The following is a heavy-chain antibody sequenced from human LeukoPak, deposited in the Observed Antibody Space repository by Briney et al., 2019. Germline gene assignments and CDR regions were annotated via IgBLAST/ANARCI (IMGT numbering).Heavy chain of an antibody. J-gene: IGHJ4*02. D-gene: IGHD6-19*01. V-gene: IGHV3-11*06. Sequence: GGSLTLSCAASGFTFSDYYMSWIRQAPGKGLEWVSYISSSSSYTNYADSLKGRFTISRDNAKNSLYLQMNSLRAEDTAVYYCASSLRSSGWSNYFDHWGQGTLVTVSS. CDR1: GFTFSDYY. CDR3: ASSLRSSGWSNYFDH. CDR2: ISSSSSYT.